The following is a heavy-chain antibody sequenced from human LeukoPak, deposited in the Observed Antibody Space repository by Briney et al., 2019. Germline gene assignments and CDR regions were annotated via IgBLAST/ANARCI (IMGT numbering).Heavy chain of an antibody. CDR3: ARQSGGSYPAGYFDL. CDR1: GGSISSYY. Sequence: SETLSLTCTVSGGSISSYYWSWIRQPPGKGLDWNGEIYYSGSTNYNPSLKSRVTISVDTSKNQFSLKLSSVTAADTAVYYCARQSGGSYPAGYFDLWGRGTLVTVSS. CDR2: IYYSGST. J-gene: IGHJ2*01. D-gene: IGHD1-26*01. V-gene: IGHV4-59*08.